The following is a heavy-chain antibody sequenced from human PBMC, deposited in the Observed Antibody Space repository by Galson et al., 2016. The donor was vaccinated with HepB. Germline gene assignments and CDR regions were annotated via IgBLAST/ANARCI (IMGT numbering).Heavy chain of an antibody. J-gene: IGHJ3*02. CDR3: AREGYSSGHCGAFDI. CDR2: VGTGHFT. V-gene: IGHV3-23*01. CDR1: GFTFTDYP. Sequence: SLRLSCATSGFTFTDYPMTWVRQAPGKGLEWVSTVGTGHFTHYADSVQGRFIVSRDNSENTLYLQMNSLRADDTALYFCAREGYSSGHCGAFDIWGRGTVVAVSS. D-gene: IGHD6-19*01.